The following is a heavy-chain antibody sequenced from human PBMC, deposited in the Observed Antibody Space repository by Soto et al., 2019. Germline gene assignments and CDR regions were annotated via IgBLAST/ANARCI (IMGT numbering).Heavy chain of an antibody. V-gene: IGHV4-39*01. J-gene: IGHJ4*02. D-gene: IGHD6-25*01. CDR1: GGSISSSSYY. CDR2: IDCSGST. CDR3: ARLQQRLVGFDY. Sequence: QLQLQESGPGLVKPSETLSLTCTVSGGSISSSSYYWGWMRQPPGKGVEWIGSIDCSGSTYYNPSLKSPVTISVDTSKSQFSLKLSSVTAADTAVYFLARLQQRLVGFDYWGQGTLVTVSS.